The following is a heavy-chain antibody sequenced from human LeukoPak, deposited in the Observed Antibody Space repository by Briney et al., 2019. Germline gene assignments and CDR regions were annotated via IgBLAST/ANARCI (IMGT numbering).Heavy chain of an antibody. CDR3: AKDTVNYDFWSGYPKGNAFDI. J-gene: IGHJ3*02. CDR1: GFTFSSYG. V-gene: IGHV3-30*02. D-gene: IGHD3-3*01. CDR2: IRYDGSNK. Sequence: GGSLRLSCAASGFTFSSYGMHWVRQAPGKGLEWVAFIRYDGSNKYYADSVKGRFTTSRDNSKNTLYLQMNSLRAEDTAVYYCAKDTVNYDFWSGYPKGNAFDIWGQGTMVTVSS.